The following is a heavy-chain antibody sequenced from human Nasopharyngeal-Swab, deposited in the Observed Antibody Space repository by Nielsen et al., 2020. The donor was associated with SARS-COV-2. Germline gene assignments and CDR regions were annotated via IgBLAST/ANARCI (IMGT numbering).Heavy chain of an antibody. CDR2: IYYSGIT. CDR1: GGSISSYY. CDR3: ARRETIVGSFDY. V-gene: IGHV4-59*08. D-gene: IGHD1-26*01. J-gene: IGHJ4*02. Sequence: SETLSLTCTVPGGSISSYYWTWIRQSPGKGLEWIGYIYYSGITDYNPSLKGRVTISVDTSKNQFSLKLNSVTAADTAVYYCARRETIVGSFDYWGQGTLVTVSS.